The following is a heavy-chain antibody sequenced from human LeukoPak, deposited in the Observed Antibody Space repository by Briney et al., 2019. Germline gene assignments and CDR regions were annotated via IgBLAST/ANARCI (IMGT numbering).Heavy chain of an antibody. CDR2: INHSGST. D-gene: IGHD6-19*01. Sequence: SETLSLTCAVYGGSFSGYYWSWISQPPRKGLEWIGEINHSGSTNYNPSLKSRVTISLDTSKNQFSLKLSSVTAADTAVYYCARQSVASMENYWGQGTLVTVSS. V-gene: IGHV4-34*01. J-gene: IGHJ4*02. CDR3: ARQSVASMENY. CDR1: GGSFSGYY.